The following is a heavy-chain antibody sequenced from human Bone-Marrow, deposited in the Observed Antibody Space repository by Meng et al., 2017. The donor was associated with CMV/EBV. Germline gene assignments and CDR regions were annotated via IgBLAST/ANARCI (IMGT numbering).Heavy chain of an antibody. Sequence: GSLRLSCTVSGYSISSGYYWGWIRQPPGKGLEWIGSIYHSGSTYYNPSLKSRVTISVDTSKNQFSLKLSSVTAADTAVYYCARESSGGTHYFDYWGQGTLVTVSS. J-gene: IGHJ4*02. CDR3: ARESSGGTHYFDY. CDR2: IYHSGST. V-gene: IGHV4-38-2*02. CDR1: GYSISSGYY. D-gene: IGHD2-15*01.